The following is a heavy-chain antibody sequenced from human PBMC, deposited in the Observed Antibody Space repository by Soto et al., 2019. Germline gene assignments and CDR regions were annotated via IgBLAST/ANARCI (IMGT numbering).Heavy chain of an antibody. CDR3: ARMGWAPLLWFGECYFDY. V-gene: IGHV1-18*01. Sequence: QVQLVQSGAEVKKPGASVKVSCKASGYTFTNYGISWVRQAPGQGLEWMGWISAYYGNTNYVQKLQGRVTMTTDTSTSTAYMELRSLRSDDTAVYYCARMGWAPLLWFGECYFDYWGQGTLVTVSS. CDR2: ISAYYGNT. J-gene: IGHJ4*02. CDR1: GYTFTNYG. D-gene: IGHD3-10*01.